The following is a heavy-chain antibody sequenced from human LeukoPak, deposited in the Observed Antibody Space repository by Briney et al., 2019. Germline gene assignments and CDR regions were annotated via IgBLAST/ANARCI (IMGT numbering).Heavy chain of an antibody. CDR2: INSDGSST. J-gene: IGHJ4*02. V-gene: IGHV3-74*01. CDR1: GFTFNSHW. D-gene: IGHD6-13*01. CDR3: ARDFSYSNDY. Sequence: GGSLRLSCAASGFTFNSHWMHWVRQALGKGLVWVSHINSDGSSTGFADSVKGRFTISRDNAKNTLYLQMNSLRAEDTAVYYCARDFSYSNDYWGQGTLVTVSS.